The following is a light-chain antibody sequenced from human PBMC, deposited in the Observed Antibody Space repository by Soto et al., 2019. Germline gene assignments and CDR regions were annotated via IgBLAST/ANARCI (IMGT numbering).Light chain of an antibody. J-gene: IGLJ2*01. Sequence: QSVLTQPASVSGSPGQSITISCTGSRTDIGDYNYVSWYQQHPGKAPKLMIYEVNDRPSGVSHRFSGSKSANTASLTISGLQAADEADYYCSSYTGSGTLLFGGGTKVTVL. CDR3: SSYTGSGTLL. CDR1: RTDIGDYNY. V-gene: IGLV2-14*01. CDR2: EVN.